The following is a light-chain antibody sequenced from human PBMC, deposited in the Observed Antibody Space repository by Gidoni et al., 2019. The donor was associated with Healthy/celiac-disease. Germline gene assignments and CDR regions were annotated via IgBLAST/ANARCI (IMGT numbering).Light chain of an antibody. CDR2: GKN. V-gene: IGLV3-19*01. Sequence: SELTQDPAVPVALGQTVRITCQGDSLTSYYASWDQQKPGQAPVLVIYGKNNRPSGIPDRFSGSSSGNTASLTITGAQAEDEADYYCNSRDSSGNLVVFGGGTKLTVL. CDR1: SLTSYY. CDR3: NSRDSSGNLVV. J-gene: IGLJ2*01.